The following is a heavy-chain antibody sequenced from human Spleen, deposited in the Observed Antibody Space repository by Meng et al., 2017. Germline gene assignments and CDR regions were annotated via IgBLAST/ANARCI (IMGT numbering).Heavy chain of an antibody. CDR2: SYQSGST. CDR1: GGSISSSNW. D-gene: IGHD3-3*01. Sequence: QVQLQESGPGPVKPSGTPSLTCAVSGGSISSSNWWSWVRQPPGQGLEWSGESYQSGSTNYNPALKSRVTISVDKSINQFALKLSSVTAADTAVYYCATYDFSWGIDPWGQGTLVTVSS. CDR3: ATYDFSWGIDP. J-gene: IGHJ5*02. V-gene: IGHV4-4*02.